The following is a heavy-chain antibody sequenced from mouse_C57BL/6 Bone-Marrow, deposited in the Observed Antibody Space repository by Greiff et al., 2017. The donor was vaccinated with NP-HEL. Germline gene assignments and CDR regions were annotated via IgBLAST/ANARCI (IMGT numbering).Heavy chain of an antibody. V-gene: IGHV1-55*01. J-gene: IGHJ3*01. Sequence: VKLQQSGAELVKPGASVKMSCKASGYTFTSYWITWVKQRPGQGLEWIGDIYPGSGSTNYNEKFKSKATLTVDTSSSTAYMQLSSLTSEDSAVYYCARSGYYYGPFAYWGQGTLVTVSA. CDR3: ARSGYYYGPFAY. CDR1: GYTFTSYW. CDR2: IYPGSGST. D-gene: IGHD1-1*01.